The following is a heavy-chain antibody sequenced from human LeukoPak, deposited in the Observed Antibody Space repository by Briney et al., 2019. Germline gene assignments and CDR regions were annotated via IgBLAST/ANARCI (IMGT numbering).Heavy chain of an antibody. V-gene: IGHV4-59*08. CDR1: GDSINNYY. D-gene: IGHD2-8*01. CDR3: AKWSSTLKAFDF. Sequence: SETLSLTCSVPGDSINNYYWNWIRQPPGKELEWIAYTHYTGNTKSNPSLKSRVTTSVDTSKSQFSLKLSSVTAADTAVYYCAKWSSTLKAFDFWGQGILVIVSS. J-gene: IGHJ4*02. CDR2: THYTGNT.